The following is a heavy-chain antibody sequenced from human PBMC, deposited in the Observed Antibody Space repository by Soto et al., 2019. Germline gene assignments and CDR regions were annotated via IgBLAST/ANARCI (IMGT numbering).Heavy chain of an antibody. Sequence: GGSLRLSCTASGFTFGDYAMSWFRQAPGKGLEWVGFIRSKAYGGTTEYAASVKGRFTISRDDSKSIAYLQMNSLKTEDTAVYYCTRGPIVVVPNWFDPWGQGTLVTVSS. J-gene: IGHJ5*02. CDR1: GFTFGDYA. CDR2: IRSKAYGGTT. V-gene: IGHV3-49*03. D-gene: IGHD2-15*01. CDR3: TRGPIVVVPNWFDP.